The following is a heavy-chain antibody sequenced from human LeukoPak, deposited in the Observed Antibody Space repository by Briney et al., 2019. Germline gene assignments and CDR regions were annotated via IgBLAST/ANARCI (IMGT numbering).Heavy chain of an antibody. V-gene: IGHV1-2*02. CDR1: GYTFTGYY. CDR3: AREDFYDSGSNDY. J-gene: IGHJ4*02. Sequence: ASVKVSCKASGYTFTGYYMHWVRQAPGQGLEWMGWINPNSGGTNYAQKFQGRVTITRNTSISTAYMELSSLRSEDTAVYYCAREDFYDSGSNDYWGQGTLVTVSS. CDR2: INPNSGGT. D-gene: IGHD3-22*01.